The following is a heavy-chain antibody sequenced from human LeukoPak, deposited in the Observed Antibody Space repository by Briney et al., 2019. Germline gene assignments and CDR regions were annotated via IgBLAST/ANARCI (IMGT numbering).Heavy chain of an antibody. J-gene: IGHJ3*02. CDR2: IYHSGST. CDR1: GYSISSGYY. CDR3: ASLKLTSTMVQGNAFDI. D-gene: IGHD3-10*01. V-gene: IGHV4-38-2*02. Sequence: NPSETLSLTCTVSGYSISSGYYWGWIRQPPGKGLEWIGSIYHSGSTYYNPSLKSRVTISVDTSKNQFSLKLSSVTAADTAVYYCASLKLTSTMVQGNAFDIWGQGTMVTVSS.